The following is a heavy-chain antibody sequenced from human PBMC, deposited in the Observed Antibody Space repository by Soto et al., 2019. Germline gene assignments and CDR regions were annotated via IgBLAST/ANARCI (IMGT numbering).Heavy chain of an antibody. J-gene: IGHJ4*02. D-gene: IGHD6-19*01. CDR2: ISSSSSYI. V-gene: IGHV3-21*01. CDR3: ARDDSSGTYYFDY. CDR1: GFTFSSYS. Sequence: PGGSLRLSCAASGFTFSSYSMNWVRQAPGKGLEWVSSISSSSSYIYYADSVKGRFTISRDNAKNSLYLQMNSLRAEDTAVYYCARDDSSGTYYFDYWGQGTLVTV.